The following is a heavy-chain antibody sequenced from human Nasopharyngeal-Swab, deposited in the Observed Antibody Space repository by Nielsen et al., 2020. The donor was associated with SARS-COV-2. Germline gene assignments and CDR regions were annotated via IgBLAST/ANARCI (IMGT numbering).Heavy chain of an antibody. CDR3: ARDLAAAGTGGLDY. CDR2: ISYDGSNK. Sequence: GESLKISCAASGFTFSSYGMHWVRQAPGKGLEWVAVISYDGSNKYYADSVKGRFTISRDNSKNTLYLQMNSLRAEDTAVYYCARDLAAAGTGGLDYWGQGTLVTVSS. J-gene: IGHJ4*02. CDR1: GFTFSSYG. V-gene: IGHV3-30*03. D-gene: IGHD6-13*01.